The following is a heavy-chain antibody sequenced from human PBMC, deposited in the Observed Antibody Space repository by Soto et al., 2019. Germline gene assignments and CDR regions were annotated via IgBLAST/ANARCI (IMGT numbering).Heavy chain of an antibody. J-gene: IGHJ4*02. CDR2: ISAYNGNT. Sequence: QVQLVQSGAEVKKPGASVKVSCKASGYTFTSYGISWVRQAPGQGLEWMGWISAYNGNTNYAQKRQGRVTMTTDTPTSTADMELRSLRSDDTAVHYCARGTTVETANYWGQGTLVTVSS. CDR3: ARGTTVETANY. D-gene: IGHD4-17*01. V-gene: IGHV1-18*01. CDR1: GYTFTSYG.